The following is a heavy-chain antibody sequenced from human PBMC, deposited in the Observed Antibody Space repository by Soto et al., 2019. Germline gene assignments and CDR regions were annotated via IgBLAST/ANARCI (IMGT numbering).Heavy chain of an antibody. D-gene: IGHD2-15*01. CDR1: RFYFSCPA. CDR3: AAVSVAAYS. Sequence: GGPVKASSQDSRFYFSCPAMQWLRQARGQRLEWIGWIVVGSGNTNYAQKFQERVTITRDMSTSTAYMELSSLRSEDTAVYYCAAVSVAAYSWGQGTLVTVSS. J-gene: IGHJ4*02. CDR2: IVVGSGNT. V-gene: IGHV1-58*02.